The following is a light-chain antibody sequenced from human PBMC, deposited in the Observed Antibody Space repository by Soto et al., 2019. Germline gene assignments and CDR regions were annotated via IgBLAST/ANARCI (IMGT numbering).Light chain of an antibody. Sequence: EIVMTQSPATLSVSPGERVTLSCRASQNVNSNLAWYQQKPGQAPRLLIYGASTRANGFTARFSGSGSGTEFTLTISRLQSEDFAVYYCQQYKDWPLTFGGGTKVEI. CDR2: GAS. CDR3: QQYKDWPLT. J-gene: IGKJ4*01. V-gene: IGKV3-15*01. CDR1: QNVNSN.